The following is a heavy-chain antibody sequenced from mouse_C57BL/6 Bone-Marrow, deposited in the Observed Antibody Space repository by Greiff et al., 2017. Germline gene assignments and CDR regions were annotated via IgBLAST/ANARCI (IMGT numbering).Heavy chain of an antibody. D-gene: IGHD2-10*02. CDR2: IHPNSGST. Sequence: QVQLKESGAELVKPGASVKLSCKASGYTFTSYWMHWVKQRPGQGLEWIGMIHPNSGSTNYNEKFKSKATLTVDKSSSTAYMQLSSLTSEDSAVYYCARRGYGNYEGYFDYWGQGTTLTVSS. V-gene: IGHV1-64*01. CDR1: GYTFTSYW. J-gene: IGHJ2*01. CDR3: ARRGYGNYEGYFDY.